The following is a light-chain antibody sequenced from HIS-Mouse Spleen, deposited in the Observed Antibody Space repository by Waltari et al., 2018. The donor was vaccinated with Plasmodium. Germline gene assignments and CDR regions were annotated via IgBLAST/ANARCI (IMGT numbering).Light chain of an antibody. J-gene: IGLJ3*02. CDR3: YSTDSSGNHWV. CDR1: SSDVGGYNY. V-gene: IGLV2-11*01. CDR2: DVS. Sequence: QSALTQPRSVSGSPGQSVTISCTGTSSDVGGYNYVSWYQQHPGKAPKLMIYDVSKRPSGVPDRFSGSSSGTIATLTISGAQVEDEADYYCYSTDSSGNHWVFGGGTKLTVL.